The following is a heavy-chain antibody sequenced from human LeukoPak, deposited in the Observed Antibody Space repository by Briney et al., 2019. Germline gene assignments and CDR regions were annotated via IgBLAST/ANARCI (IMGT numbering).Heavy chain of an antibody. CDR3: LRGVCSGGSCYSD. Sequence: GGSLRLSCAASGFTFSSFEMNWVRQAPGKGLEWVSYISLSGSAIYYADSVKGRFTMSRDNAKNSLFLQLNSLRAEDTAVYYCLRGVCSGGSCYSDWGQGTLVTVSS. CDR1: GFTFSSFE. D-gene: IGHD2-15*01. CDR2: ISLSGSAI. V-gene: IGHV3-48*03. J-gene: IGHJ4*02.